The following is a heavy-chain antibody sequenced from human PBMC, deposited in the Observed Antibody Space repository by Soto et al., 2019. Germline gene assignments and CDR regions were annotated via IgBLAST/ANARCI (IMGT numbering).Heavy chain of an antibody. CDR2: INPSGGST. D-gene: IGHD6-13*01. J-gene: IGHJ5*02. Sequence: VASVTFSCTSSGGTLSRYAISWVLQALGQGLEWMGIINPSGGSTSYAQKFQGRVTMTRDTSTSTVYMELSSLRSEDTAVYYCARRIAAAGRNWFDPWGQGTLVTVSS. V-gene: IGHV1-46*01. CDR1: GGTLSRYA. CDR3: ARRIAAAGRNWFDP.